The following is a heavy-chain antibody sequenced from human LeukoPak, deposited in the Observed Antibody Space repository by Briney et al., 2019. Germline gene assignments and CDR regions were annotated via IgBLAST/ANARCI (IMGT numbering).Heavy chain of an antibody. V-gene: IGHV3-48*02. CDR3: ARCGYGGYEFDY. J-gene: IGHJ4*02. CDR2: ISSTI. CDR1: GFTFSSYS. Sequence: GGSLRLSCAASGFTFSSYSMSLVRQAPGRGLEWVSYISSTIYYADSVKGRFTTYRDNAKNSVYLQLNSLRDEDTAVYYCARCGYGGYEFDYWGQGTLVTVSS. D-gene: IGHD5-12*01.